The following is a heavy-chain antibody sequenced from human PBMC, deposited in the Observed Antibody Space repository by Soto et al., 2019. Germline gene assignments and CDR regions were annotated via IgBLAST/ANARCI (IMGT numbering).Heavy chain of an antibody. V-gene: IGHV2-5*01. CDR1: GFSLTTSGVG. CDR3: AHQIREVTLDY. CDR2: IYWNDEK. Sequence: QITLKESGPTLVKPTQTLTLTCTFSGFSLTTSGVGVGWIRQPPGKALEWLALIYWNDEKRYSPSLKSRLTITKDTSKNQVVLTVTNMDPVDTATYFCAHQIREVTLDYWGQGTLVTVSS. J-gene: IGHJ4*02. D-gene: IGHD5-18*01.